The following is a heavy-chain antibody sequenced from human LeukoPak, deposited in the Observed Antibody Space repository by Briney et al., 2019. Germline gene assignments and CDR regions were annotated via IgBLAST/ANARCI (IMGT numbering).Heavy chain of an antibody. Sequence: VASVKVSCKASGGTFSSYAISWVRQAPGQGLEWMGGIIPIFGTANYAQKFQGRVTITADESTSTAYMELSSLRSEDTAVYYCARGTYYYDSSGPRYYFDYWGQGTLVTVSS. V-gene: IGHV1-69*13. D-gene: IGHD3-22*01. J-gene: IGHJ4*02. CDR1: GGTFSSYA. CDR3: ARGTYYYDSSGPRYYFDY. CDR2: IIPIFGTA.